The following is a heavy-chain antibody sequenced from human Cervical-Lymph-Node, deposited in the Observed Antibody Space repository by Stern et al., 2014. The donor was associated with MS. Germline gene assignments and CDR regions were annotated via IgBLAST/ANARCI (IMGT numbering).Heavy chain of an antibody. J-gene: IGHJ4*02. D-gene: IGHD3-10*02. CDR1: GGSISSVGYY. CDR2: NSHSGNN. CDR3: ARYRYYDRRGFDY. V-gene: IGHV4-31*03. Sequence: QVQLQESGPGLVKPSQTLSLTCTVSGGSISSVGYYWSWIRQPPGKGLEWIGYNSHSGNNYYSPSLKSRVTISIDTSRNQFSLKLSSVTAADTAVYYCARYRYYDRRGFDYWGQGTLVTVSS.